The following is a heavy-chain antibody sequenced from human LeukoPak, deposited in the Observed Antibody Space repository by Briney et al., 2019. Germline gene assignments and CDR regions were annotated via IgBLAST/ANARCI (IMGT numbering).Heavy chain of an antibody. Sequence: SETLSLTCTVSGGSTSSYYWSWIRQPPGKGLEWIGYIYYSGSTNYNPSLKSRVTISVDTSKNQFSLKLSSVTAADTAVYYCARGPAAIIAFDIWGQGTMVTVSS. CDR1: GGSTSSYY. CDR2: IYYSGST. V-gene: IGHV4-59*01. J-gene: IGHJ3*02. CDR3: ARGPAAIIAFDI. D-gene: IGHD2-2*02.